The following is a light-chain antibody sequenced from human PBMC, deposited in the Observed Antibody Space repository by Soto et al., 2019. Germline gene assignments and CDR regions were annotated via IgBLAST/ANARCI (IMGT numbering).Light chain of an antibody. CDR1: QSVSTNY. Sequence: EVVLTQSPGTLSLSPGERATLSCRASQSVSTNYLAWYQQKPGASPKLLIFGSSDSATGIPDRFSGSGSGTDFTLTISSLEPEDFAVYYCQQYGSSPPYTFGQGTKLEIK. CDR3: QQYGSSPPYT. V-gene: IGKV3-20*01. J-gene: IGKJ2*01. CDR2: GSS.